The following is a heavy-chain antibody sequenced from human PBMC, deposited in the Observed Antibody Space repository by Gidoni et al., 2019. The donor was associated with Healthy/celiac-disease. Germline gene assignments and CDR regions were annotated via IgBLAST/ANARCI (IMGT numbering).Heavy chain of an antibody. D-gene: IGHD5-12*01. Sequence: QVQLAQSGAEVKKPGSSVQVSCNASGGTFSSYTISWVRQAPGQGLEWMGRILPILGIANYAQKFQGRVTITADKSTSTAYMGLSSLRSEDTAVYYCARDQGDGYNYVDDWGQGTLVTVSS. CDR1: GGTFSSYT. J-gene: IGHJ4*02. CDR2: ILPILGIA. CDR3: ARDQGDGYNYVDD. V-gene: IGHV1-69*08.